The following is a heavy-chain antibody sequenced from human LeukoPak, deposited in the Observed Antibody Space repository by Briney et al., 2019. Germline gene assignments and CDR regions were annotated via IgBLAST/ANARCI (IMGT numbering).Heavy chain of an antibody. CDR3: ARGSMVRGVIIRYYFDY. CDR2: IYYSGST. Sequence: SETLSLTCTVSGGSISSGGYYWSWIRQHPGKGPEWIGYIYYSGSTYYNPSLKSRVTISVDTSKNQFSLKLSSVTAADTAVYYCARGSMVRGVIIRYYFDYWGQGTLVTVSS. V-gene: IGHV4-31*03. J-gene: IGHJ4*02. CDR1: GGSISSGGYY. D-gene: IGHD3-10*01.